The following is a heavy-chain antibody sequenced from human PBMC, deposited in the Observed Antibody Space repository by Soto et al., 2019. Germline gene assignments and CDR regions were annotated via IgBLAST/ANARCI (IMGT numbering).Heavy chain of an antibody. J-gene: IGHJ6*02. CDR1: GFTFSSYW. Sequence: PGGSLRLSCAASGFTFSSYWMHWVRQAPGKGLVWVSRINSDGSSTSYADSVKGRFTISRDNAKNTLYLQMNSLRAEDTAVYYCARVPGYSYGIGIDYYYYYGMDVWGQGTTVTVSS. CDR3: ARVPGYSYGIGIDYYYYYGMDV. V-gene: IGHV3-74*01. D-gene: IGHD5-18*01. CDR2: INSDGSST.